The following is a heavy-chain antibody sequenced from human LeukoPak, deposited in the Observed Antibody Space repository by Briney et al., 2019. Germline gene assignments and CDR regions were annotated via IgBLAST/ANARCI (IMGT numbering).Heavy chain of an antibody. CDR3: ARYGSADGFFDY. D-gene: IGHD6-13*01. V-gene: IGHV4-39*01. CDR1: GGSISSSSYH. CDR2: IFYSGAT. J-gene: IGHJ4*02. Sequence: SETLSLTCTVSGGSISSSSYHWGWIRQSPGKGLEWIGSIFYSGATYFNPSLKSRVTISVDTSKNHFSLKLSSVTAADTAVYYCARYGSADGFFDYWGRGTLVTVSS.